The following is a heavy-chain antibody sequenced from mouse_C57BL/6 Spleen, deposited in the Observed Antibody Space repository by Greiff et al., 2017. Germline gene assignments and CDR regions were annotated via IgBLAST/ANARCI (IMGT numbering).Heavy chain of an antibody. Sequence: DVKLEESGEGLVKPGGSLKLSCAASGFTFSSYAMSWVRQTPEKRLEWVAYLSSGGDYIYYADTVKGRFTISRDNARNTLYLQMSSLKSEDTAMYYCTRDYYGSRYFDVWGTGTTVTVSS. V-gene: IGHV5-9-1*02. D-gene: IGHD1-1*01. CDR2: LSSGGDYI. CDR3: TRDYYGSRYFDV. J-gene: IGHJ1*03. CDR1: GFTFSSYA.